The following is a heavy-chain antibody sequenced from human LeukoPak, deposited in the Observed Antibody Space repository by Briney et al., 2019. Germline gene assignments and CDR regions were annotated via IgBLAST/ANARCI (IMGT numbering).Heavy chain of an antibody. Sequence: GESLKISCKGSGYSFTSYWIGWVRQMPGKGLEWMGIIYPGDSDTRYSPSFQGQVTMSADKSISTAYLQWSSLKASDTAMYYCASGIIAARVFAAFDIWGQGAMVTVSS. V-gene: IGHV5-51*01. CDR2: IYPGDSDT. CDR1: GYSFTSYW. J-gene: IGHJ3*02. D-gene: IGHD6-6*01. CDR3: ASGIIAARVFAAFDI.